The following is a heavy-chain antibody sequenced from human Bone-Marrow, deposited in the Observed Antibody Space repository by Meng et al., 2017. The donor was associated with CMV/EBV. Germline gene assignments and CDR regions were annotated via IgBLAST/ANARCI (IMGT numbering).Heavy chain of an antibody. D-gene: IGHD5-12*01. Sequence: ASVKVSCKASGYTFTSYDINWVRQATGQGLEWMGWMNPNSGNTGYAQKFQGRVTITRDTSISTAYMELSRLRSDDTAVYYCARVLKWLRFSEFDYWGQGTLVTVSS. J-gene: IGHJ4*02. CDR1: GYTFTSYD. CDR2: MNPNSGNT. V-gene: IGHV1-8*03. CDR3: ARVLKWLRFSEFDY.